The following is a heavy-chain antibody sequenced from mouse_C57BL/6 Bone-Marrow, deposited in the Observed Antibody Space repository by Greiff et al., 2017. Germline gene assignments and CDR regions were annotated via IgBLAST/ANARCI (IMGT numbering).Heavy chain of an antibody. D-gene: IGHD2-1*01. CDR1: GYTFTSYW. Sequence: QVQLQQPGAELVRPGTSVKLSCKASGYTFTSYWMHWVKQRPGQGLEWIGVIDPSDSYTNYNQKFKGKATLTVDTSSSTAYMQLSSLTSEDSAVYYCARDYGNYSWYFDVWGTGTTVTVSS. CDR2: IDPSDSYT. CDR3: ARDYGNYSWYFDV. V-gene: IGHV1-59*01. J-gene: IGHJ1*03.